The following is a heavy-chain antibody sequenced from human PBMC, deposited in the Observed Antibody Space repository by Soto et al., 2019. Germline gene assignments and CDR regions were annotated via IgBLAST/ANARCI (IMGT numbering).Heavy chain of an antibody. CDR3: ARDRDSGWHPLDY. Sequence: GGSLRLSCAASGFTFSSYAMHWVRQAPGKGLEWVAVISYDGSNKYYADSVKGRFTISRDNSKNTLYLQMNSLRAEDTAVYYCARDRDSGWHPLDYWGQGTLVTVSS. D-gene: IGHD6-19*01. J-gene: IGHJ4*02. V-gene: IGHV3-30-3*01. CDR2: ISYDGSNK. CDR1: GFTFSSYA.